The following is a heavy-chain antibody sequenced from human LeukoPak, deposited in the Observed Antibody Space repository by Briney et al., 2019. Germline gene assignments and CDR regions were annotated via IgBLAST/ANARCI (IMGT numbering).Heavy chain of an antibody. CDR2: ISGSGGST. Sequence: GGSLRLSCAASGFTFSSYGMSWVRQAPGKGLEWVSAISGSGGSTYYADSVKGRFTISRDNSKNTLYLQMNSLRAEDTAVYYCATGTTGTTWGFDYWGQGTLVTVSS. CDR3: ATGTTGTTWGFDY. V-gene: IGHV3-23*01. CDR1: GFTFSSYG. J-gene: IGHJ4*02. D-gene: IGHD1-1*01.